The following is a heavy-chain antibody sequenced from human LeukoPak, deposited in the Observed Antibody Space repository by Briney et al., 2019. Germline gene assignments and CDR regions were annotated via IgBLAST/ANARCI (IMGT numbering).Heavy chain of an antibody. CDR2: ISYSGST. J-gene: IGHJ4*02. V-gene: IGHV4-59*01. D-gene: IGHD3-16*02. CDR1: GGSISSYY. Sequence: NPSETLSLTCPVSGGSISSYYWSWIRQPPGKGLEWIGYISYSGSTNYNPSLKGRVTISVDTSKNQLSLKLNSVTAADTAVYYCARYIWGSYPTFEDYWGQGSLVTVPS. CDR3: ARYIWGSYPTFEDY.